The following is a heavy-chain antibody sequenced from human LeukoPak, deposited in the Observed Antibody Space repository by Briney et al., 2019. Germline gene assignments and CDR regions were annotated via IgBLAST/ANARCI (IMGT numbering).Heavy chain of an antibody. CDR3: AIVRGSYYSY. D-gene: IGHD3-10*01. CDR2: IRSKANSYAT. J-gene: IGHJ4*02. CDR1: GFTFSGSA. V-gene: IGHV3-73*01. Sequence: PGGSLRLSCAASGFTFSGSAMHWVRQASGKGLEWVGRIRSKANSYATAYAASVKGRFTISRDDSKNTAYLQMNSLKTEDTAVYHCAIVRGSYYSYWGQGTLVTVSS.